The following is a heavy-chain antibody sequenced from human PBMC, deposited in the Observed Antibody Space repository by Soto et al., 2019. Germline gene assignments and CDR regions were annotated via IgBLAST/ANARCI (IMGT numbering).Heavy chain of an antibody. D-gene: IGHD3-3*01. CDR1: GYTFTSYY. V-gene: IGHV1-46*01. Sequence: GASVKVSCKASGYTFTSYYMHWVRQAPGQGLEWMGIINPSGGSTSYAQKFQGRVTMTRDTSTSTVYMELSSLRSEDTAVYYCARDYDFWSGYYYYYYGMDVWGKGTTVTVSS. CDR3: ARDYDFWSGYYYYYYGMDV. CDR2: INPSGGST. J-gene: IGHJ6*04.